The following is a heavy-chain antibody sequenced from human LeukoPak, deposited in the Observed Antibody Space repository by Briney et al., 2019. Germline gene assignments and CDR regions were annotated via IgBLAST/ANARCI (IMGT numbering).Heavy chain of an antibody. D-gene: IGHD6-13*01. CDR3: ARAMRKIEAAGKPSTGGY. Sequence: ASVKVSCKASGYTFTSYDINWVRQATGQGLEWMGWMNPNSGNTGYAQKFQGRVTMTRNTSISTAYMELSSLRSEDTAVYYCARAMRKIEAAGKPSTGGYWGQGTLVTVSS. CDR2: MNPNSGNT. CDR1: GYTFTSYD. V-gene: IGHV1-8*01. J-gene: IGHJ4*02.